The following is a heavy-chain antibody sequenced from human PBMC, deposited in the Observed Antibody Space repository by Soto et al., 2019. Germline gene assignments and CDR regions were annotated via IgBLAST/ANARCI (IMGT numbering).Heavy chain of an antibody. CDR1: GFTFSSYA. CDR2: ISYDGSNK. CDR3: ARVWIQLWFDACDI. D-gene: IGHD5-18*01. Sequence: QVQLVESGGGVVQPGRSLRLSCAASGFTFSSYAMHWVRQAPGKGLEWVAVISYDGSNKYYADSVKGRFTISRDNSKNTLYLQMNGLRAEDTAVYYCARVWIQLWFDACDIWGQGTMVTVSS. J-gene: IGHJ3*02. V-gene: IGHV3-30-3*01.